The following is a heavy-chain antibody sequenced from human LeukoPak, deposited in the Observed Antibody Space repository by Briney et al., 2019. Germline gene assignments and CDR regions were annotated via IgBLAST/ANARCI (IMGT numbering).Heavy chain of an antibody. V-gene: IGHV1-69*13. CDR1: GGTFSSYA. D-gene: IGHD3-10*01. CDR2: IIPIFGTA. Sequence: GASVKVSCKASGGTFSSYAISWVRQAPGQGLEWMGGIIPIFGTANYAQKFQGRVTITADESTSTAYMELSSLRSEDTAVYYCARRGGSGSYYNPYYYYMDVWGKGTTVTISS. J-gene: IGHJ6*03. CDR3: ARRGGSGSYYNPYYYYMDV.